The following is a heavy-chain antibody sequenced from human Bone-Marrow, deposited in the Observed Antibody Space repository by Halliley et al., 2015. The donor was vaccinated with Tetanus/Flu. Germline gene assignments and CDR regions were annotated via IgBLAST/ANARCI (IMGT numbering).Heavy chain of an antibody. Sequence: SLRLSCAASGFTFTTYAMTWVRQAPGKGLEWVSAIAGSGSGPYYADSVKGRFTISRDNSKNTLYLQMNRLRAEDTAVYFCARMPLNLHPFDPWGQGTLVPVSS. CDR3: ARMPLNLHPFDP. CDR2: IAGSGSGP. CDR1: GFTFTTYA. J-gene: IGHJ5*02. D-gene: IGHD2-2*01. V-gene: IGHV3-23*01.